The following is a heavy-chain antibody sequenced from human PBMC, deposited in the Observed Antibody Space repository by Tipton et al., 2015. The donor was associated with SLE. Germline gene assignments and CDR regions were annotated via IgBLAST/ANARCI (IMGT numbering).Heavy chain of an antibody. D-gene: IGHD3-3*01. CDR2: ITKSGISS. J-gene: IGHJ4*02. V-gene: IGHV3-23*01. CDR1: GFTFSDYA. CDR3: AKRSANSYGHFDY. Sequence: GSLRLSCAAFGFTFSDYAMAWVRQAPDTGLEWVSAITKSGISSNYADSVKGRFTISRDDGNNILSLQMSGLRVEDTATYYCAKRSANSYGHFDYWGRGVLVTVSS.